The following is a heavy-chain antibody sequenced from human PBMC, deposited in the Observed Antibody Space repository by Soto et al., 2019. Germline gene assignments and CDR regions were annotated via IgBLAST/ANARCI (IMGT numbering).Heavy chain of an antibody. CDR2: ISFDASEK. CDR3: ARDLGGYVHLWDKSNY. V-gene: IGHV3-30*04. J-gene: IGHJ1*01. D-gene: IGHD5-12*01. CDR1: GFRFSGFG. Sequence: QVQLVESGGGVVQPGASLTLSCAASGFRFSGFGMHWVRQAPGKGLEWVAVISFDASEKFYVDSVKGRFSISRDDSHSKVFLQMNSLRREDTGVYYCARDLGGYVHLWDKSNYWGQATLVNVS.